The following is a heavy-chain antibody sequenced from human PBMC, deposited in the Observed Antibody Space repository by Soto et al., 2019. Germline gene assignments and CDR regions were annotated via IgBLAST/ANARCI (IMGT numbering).Heavy chain of an antibody. D-gene: IGHD3-3*01. J-gene: IGHJ4*02. V-gene: IGHV1-18*01. Sequence: QVQLVQSGVEVKKPGASVKVSCKASGYSFSNYGITWVRQAPGQGLEWLGWISGYNGNTNYAQKFQGRVTMTTDTSTSPACMDLRSLRYDGTAVYYCARGGRFAVADTDYWGQGTLLTVSS. CDR2: ISGYNGNT. CDR1: GYSFSNYG. CDR3: ARGGRFAVADTDY.